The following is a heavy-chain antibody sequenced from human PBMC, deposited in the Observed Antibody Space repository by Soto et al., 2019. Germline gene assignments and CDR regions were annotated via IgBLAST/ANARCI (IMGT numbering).Heavy chain of an antibody. CDR1: GDIFTGYY. Sequence: QVPLVQSGPEVKKSGASVKVSCKASGDIFTGYYMHWVRQAPGQGLEWVGWINPKSGGTNYAQNFQGRATITRDSSISTVYLELTSLRPDDTAVYYCARDGVAVAGSQNWLDTWGQGTLVAVSS. V-gene: IGHV1-2*02. D-gene: IGHD6-19*01. CDR2: INPKSGGT. J-gene: IGHJ5*02. CDR3: ARDGVAVAGSQNWLDT.